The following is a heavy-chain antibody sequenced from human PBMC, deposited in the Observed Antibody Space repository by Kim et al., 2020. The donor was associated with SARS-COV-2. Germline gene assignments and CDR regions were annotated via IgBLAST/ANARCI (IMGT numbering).Heavy chain of an antibody. D-gene: IGHD5-12*01. J-gene: IGHJ6*02. CDR2: ISAYNGNT. CDR1: GYTFTSYG. CDR3: AGRRATHYYYGMDV. Sequence: ASVKVSCKASGYTFTSYGISWVRQAPGQGLEWMGWISAYNGNTNYAQKLQGRVTRTTDTSTSTAYMELRSLRSDDTAVYYCAGRRATHYYYGMDVWGQGTTATASS. V-gene: IGHV1-18*01.